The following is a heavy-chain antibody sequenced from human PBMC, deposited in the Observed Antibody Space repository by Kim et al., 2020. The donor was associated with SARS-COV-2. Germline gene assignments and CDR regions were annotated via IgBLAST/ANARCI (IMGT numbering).Heavy chain of an antibody. CDR3: ARGYSGWYPLDY. J-gene: IGHJ4*02. CDR1: GFTVSSNY. CDR2: IYSGGST. Sequence: GGSLRLSCAASGFTVSSNYMSWVRQAPGKGLEWVSVIYSGGSTYYADSVKGRFTISRDNSKNTLYLQMNSLRAEDTAVYYCARGYSGWYPLDYWGQGTLVTVSS. V-gene: IGHV3-53*01. D-gene: IGHD6-19*01.